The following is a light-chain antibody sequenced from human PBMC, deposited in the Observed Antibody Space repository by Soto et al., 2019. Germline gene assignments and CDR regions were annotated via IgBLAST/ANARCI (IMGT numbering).Light chain of an antibody. V-gene: IGKV1-13*02. CDR1: QGISSA. J-gene: IGKJ5*01. CDR2: DAS. CDR3: QQFNTYPIT. Sequence: AIQLTQSPSSLSASVGDRVTITCRASQGISSALAWYQQKPGKAPNLLIFDASNFESGVPSRFSGSGSGTDFTLTISSLQPEDFATYYCQQFNTYPITFGQGTRLEIK.